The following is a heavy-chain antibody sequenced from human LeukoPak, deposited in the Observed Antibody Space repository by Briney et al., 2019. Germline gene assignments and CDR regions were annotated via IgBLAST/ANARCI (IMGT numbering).Heavy chain of an antibody. CDR2: IFTSGST. CDR1: GGSISSYY. D-gene: IGHD3-10*01. J-gene: IGHJ5*02. CDR3: ARDNRVLLWFGELVDNWFDP. Sequence: SETLSLTCTVSGGSISSYYWSWIRQPAGKGLEWIGRIFTSGSTNYNPSLKSRVTMSVYTSKNQFSLKLSSVTAADTAVYYCARDNRVLLWFGELVDNWFDPWGQGTLVTVSS. V-gene: IGHV4-4*07.